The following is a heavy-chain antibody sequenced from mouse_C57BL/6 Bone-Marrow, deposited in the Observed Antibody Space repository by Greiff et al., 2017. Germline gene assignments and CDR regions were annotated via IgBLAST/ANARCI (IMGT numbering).Heavy chain of an antibody. J-gene: IGHJ3*01. D-gene: IGHD1-1*01. CDR2: INPNNGGT. CDR1: GYTFTDYN. Sequence: DVQLQESGPELVKPGASVKMSCKASGYTFTDYNMHWVKQSHGKSLEWIGYINPNNGGTSYNQKFKGKATLTVNKSSSTAYMELRSLTSEDSAVYYCARKANYDGAWFAYWGQGTLVTVSA. CDR3: ARKANYDGAWFAY. V-gene: IGHV1-22*01.